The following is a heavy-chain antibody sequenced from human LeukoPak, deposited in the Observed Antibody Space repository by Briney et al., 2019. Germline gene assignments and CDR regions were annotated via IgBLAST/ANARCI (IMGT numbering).Heavy chain of an antibody. V-gene: IGHV1-18*01. CDR2: INIYNGHT. Sequence: GASVKVSCKASGYTFTNYGITWVRQAPGQGLECMGWINIYNGHTNYVQKFQGRVTMATDTSTSTAYMDLRSLRSDDTAAYYCARFGSALYGIDVWGQGTTVTVSS. D-gene: IGHD3-10*01. CDR1: GYTFTNYG. J-gene: IGHJ6*02. CDR3: ARFGSALYGIDV.